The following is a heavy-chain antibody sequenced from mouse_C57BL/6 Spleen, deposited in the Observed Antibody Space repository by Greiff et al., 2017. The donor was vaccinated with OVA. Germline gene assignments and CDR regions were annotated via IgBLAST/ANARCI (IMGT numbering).Heavy chain of an antibody. CDR2: INPNYGTT. CDR1: GYSFTDYN. CDR3: ARKGRFRDYGSSSWFAY. Sequence: EVQLQQSGPELVKPGASVKISCKASGYSFTDYNMNWVKQSNGKSLEWIGVINPNYGTTSYNQKFKGKATLTVDQSSSTAYMQLNSLTSEDSAVYYCARKGRFRDYGSSSWFAYWGQGTLVTVSA. J-gene: IGHJ3*01. V-gene: IGHV1-39*01. D-gene: IGHD1-1*01.